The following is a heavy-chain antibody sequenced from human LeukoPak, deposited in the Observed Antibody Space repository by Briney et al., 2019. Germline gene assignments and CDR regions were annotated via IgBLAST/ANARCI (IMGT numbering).Heavy chain of an antibody. V-gene: IGHV4-34*01. D-gene: IGHD2-2*01. CDR1: GGSFSGYY. CDR3: ARSGGYCSSTSCSAYYYYYYMDV. Sequence: SETLSLTCAVYGGSFSGYYWSWIRQPPGKGLEWIGEINHSGSTNYNPSLKSRVTISVDTSKNQFSLKLCSVTAADTAVYYCARSGGYCSSTSCSAYYYYYYMDVWGKGTTVTVSS. J-gene: IGHJ6*03. CDR2: INHSGST.